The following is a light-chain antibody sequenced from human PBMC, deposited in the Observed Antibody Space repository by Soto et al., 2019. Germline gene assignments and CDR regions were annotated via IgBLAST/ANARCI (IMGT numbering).Light chain of an antibody. CDR1: QSVSSSY. Sequence: EIVLTQSPGTLSLSTGARATRSCRASQSVSSSYFAWYQQKPGQAPRLLIYGASSRATGIPDRFSGSGSGTDFTLTISRLEREDFAVYYCQQYGSSPGTCGQGTKGEIK. J-gene: IGKJ1*01. CDR3: QQYGSSPGT. CDR2: GAS. V-gene: IGKV3-20*01.